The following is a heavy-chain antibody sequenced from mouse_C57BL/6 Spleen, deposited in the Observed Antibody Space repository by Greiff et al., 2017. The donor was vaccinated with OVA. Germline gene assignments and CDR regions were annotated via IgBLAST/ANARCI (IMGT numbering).Heavy chain of an antibody. CDR3: TREYSNDAMDY. CDR2: ISSGGDYL. D-gene: IGHD2-5*01. CDR1: GFTFSSYA. J-gene: IGHJ4*01. V-gene: IGHV5-9-1*02. Sequence: EVHLVESGEGLVKPGGSLKLSCAASGFTFSSYAMSWVRQTPEKRLEWVAYISSGGDYLYSADTVKGRFTISRDNARNTLYLQMSSLKSEDTAMYYCTREYSNDAMDYWGQGTSVTVSS.